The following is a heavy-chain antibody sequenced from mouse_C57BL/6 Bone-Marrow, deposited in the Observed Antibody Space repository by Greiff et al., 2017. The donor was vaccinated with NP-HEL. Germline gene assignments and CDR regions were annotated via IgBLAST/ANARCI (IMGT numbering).Heavy chain of an antibody. CDR1: GFTFSDYG. Sequence: EVKVVESGGGLVKPGGSLKLSCAASGFTFSDYGMHWVRQAPGKGLEWVAYISRGSGTIYYADTVKGRFTISRDNAKNTLFLQMTSLRSEDTAMYYCARWGFGYWGQGTTLTVSS. J-gene: IGHJ2*01. CDR3: ARWGFGY. CDR2: ISRGSGTI. V-gene: IGHV5-17*01.